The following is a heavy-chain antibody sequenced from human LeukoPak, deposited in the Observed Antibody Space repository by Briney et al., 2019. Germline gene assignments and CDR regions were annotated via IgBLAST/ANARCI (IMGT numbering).Heavy chain of an antibody. J-gene: IGHJ4*02. CDR2: INHSGST. D-gene: IGHD3-10*02. Sequence: SETLSLTCAVYGGSFSGYYWSWIRQPPGKGLEWIGEINHSGSTNYNPSLKSRVTISVDTSKNQFSLKLSSVTAADTAVYYCASPSVRGVIKSWGQGTLVTVSS. CDR3: ASPSVRGVIKS. V-gene: IGHV4-34*01. CDR1: GGSFSGYY.